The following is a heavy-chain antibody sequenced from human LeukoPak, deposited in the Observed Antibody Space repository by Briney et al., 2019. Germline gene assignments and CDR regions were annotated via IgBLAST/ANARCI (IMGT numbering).Heavy chain of an antibody. D-gene: IGHD4-17*01. V-gene: IGHV4-4*07. CDR1: GGSISSYY. J-gene: IGHJ3*02. CDR3: ARHGTTVTTSWARRAFDI. CDR2: IYTSGST. Sequence: SETLSLTCTASGGSISSYYWSWIRQPAGKGLEWIGRIYTSGSTNYNPSLKSRVTISVDTSKNQFSLKLSSVTAADTAVYYCARHGTTVTTSWARRAFDIWGQGTMVTVSS.